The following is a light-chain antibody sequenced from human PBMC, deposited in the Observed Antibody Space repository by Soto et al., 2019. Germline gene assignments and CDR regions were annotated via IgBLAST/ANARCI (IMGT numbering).Light chain of an antibody. V-gene: IGLV2-14*01. CDR1: KFDIGRYDY. CDR2: EVN. CDR3: SSYTSASALAI. Sequence: QSALTQPASVSGSPGQTITISCAGTKFDIGRYDYVSWYRQHPGEAPKLIIFEVNNRPSGISHRFSGSKSGNTASLTISGLQVEDEAHYFCSSYTSASALAIFGGGTKLTVL. J-gene: IGLJ2*01.